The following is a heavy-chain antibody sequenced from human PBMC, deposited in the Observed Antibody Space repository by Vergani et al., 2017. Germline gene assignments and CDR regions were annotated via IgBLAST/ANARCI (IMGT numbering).Heavy chain of an antibody. CDR2: IYYSGST. CDR3: ASAEDYYVSVGAFDI. Sequence: QLQLQESGPGLVKPSETLSLTCTVSGGSISSSSYYWGWIRQPPGKGLEWIGSIYYSGSTYYNPSLKSRVTISVDTSKNQFSLKLSSVTAADTAVYYCASAEDYYVSVGAFDIWGQGTMVTVSS. J-gene: IGHJ3*02. CDR1: GGSISSSSYY. D-gene: IGHD3-22*01. V-gene: IGHV4-39*07.